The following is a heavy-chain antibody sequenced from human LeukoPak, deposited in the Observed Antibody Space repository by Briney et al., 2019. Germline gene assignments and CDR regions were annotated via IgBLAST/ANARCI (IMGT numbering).Heavy chain of an antibody. CDR1: GYTFTDYY. CDR3: ARDSDQGEYCSSTSCHIGY. D-gene: IGHD2-2*01. Sequence: ASVKVSCKASGYTFTDYYMHWVRQAPGQGLEWMGWINPNTGGANYAQNFLGRVTMTRDTSTSTAYMELSGVRSDDTAVYFCARDSDQGEYCSSTSCHIGYWGQGTLVSVSS. CDR2: INPNTGGA. J-gene: IGHJ4*02. V-gene: IGHV1-2*02.